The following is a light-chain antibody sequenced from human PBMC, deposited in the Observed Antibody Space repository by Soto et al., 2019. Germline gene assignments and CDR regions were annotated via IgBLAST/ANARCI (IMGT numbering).Light chain of an antibody. CDR1: QDISNY. J-gene: IGKJ4*01. CDR3: QQYDNLPLT. CDR2: DAS. Sequence: DIQMTQSPSSLSASVGYRVTITCQASQDISNYLNWYQQKPGKAPKPLIYDASNLETGVPSRFSGSGSGTDFTFTISSLQPEDIATYYCQQYDNLPLTFGGGTKVDIK. V-gene: IGKV1-33*01.